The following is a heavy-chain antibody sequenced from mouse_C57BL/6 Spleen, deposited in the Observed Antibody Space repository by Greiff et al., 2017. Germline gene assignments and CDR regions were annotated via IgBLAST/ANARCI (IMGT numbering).Heavy chain of an antibody. V-gene: IGHV5-17*01. Sequence: EVMLVESGGGLVKPGGSLQLSCAASGFTFSDYGMHWVRQAPEKGLEWVAYISSGSSTIYYADTVKGRFTISRDNAKNTLFLQMTSLRSEDTAMYYCARQGLRVGYFDVWGTGTTVTVSS. CDR2: ISSGSSTI. D-gene: IGHD1-1*01. CDR1: GFTFSDYG. J-gene: IGHJ1*03. CDR3: ARQGLRVGYFDV.